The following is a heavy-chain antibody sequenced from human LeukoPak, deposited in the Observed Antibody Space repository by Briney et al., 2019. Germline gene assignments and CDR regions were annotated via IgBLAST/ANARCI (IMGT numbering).Heavy chain of an antibody. J-gene: IGHJ4*02. Sequence: SETLSLTCTVSGGSISSSNYYWGWIRQPPGKGLEWIGSIYYSGSTYYNPSLKSRGTISVDTSKNQFSLKLSSVTAADMAVYYCARSRKNDCTSTSRYTDYWGQGTLVTVSS. D-gene: IGHD2-2*02. CDR2: IYYSGST. CDR1: GGSISSSNYY. CDR3: ARSRKNDCTSTSRYTDY. V-gene: IGHV4-39*01.